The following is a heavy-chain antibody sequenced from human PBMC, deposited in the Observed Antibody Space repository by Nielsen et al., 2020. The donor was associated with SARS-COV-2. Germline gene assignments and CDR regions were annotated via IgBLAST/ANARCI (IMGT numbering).Heavy chain of an antibody. CDR2: ISYDGSNK. D-gene: IGHD4-11*01. J-gene: IGHJ6*03. CDR3: ATDPNDYTNYGYYMDV. CDR1: GFTFTSYG. Sequence: GESLKISCATSGFTFTSYGMHWVRQAPGKGLEWVALISYDGSNKYYADSVRGRFTISRDNSKNTLYLQMSSLRAEDTAVYFCATDPNDYTNYGYYMDVWGKGTTVTVSS. V-gene: IGHV3-30*03.